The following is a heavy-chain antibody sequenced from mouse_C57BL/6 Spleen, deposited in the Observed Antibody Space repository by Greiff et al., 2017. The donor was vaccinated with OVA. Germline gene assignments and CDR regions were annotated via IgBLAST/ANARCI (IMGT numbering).Heavy chain of an antibody. CDR1: GFTFTDYY. CDR2: IRNKANGYTT. Sequence: VKLVESGGGLVQPGGSLSLSCAASGFTFTDYYMSWVRQPPGKALEWLGFIRNKANGYTTEYSASVKGRFTISRDNSQSILYLQMNALRAEDSATYYCARSRGDAMDYWGQGTSVTVSS. V-gene: IGHV7-3*01. J-gene: IGHJ4*01. CDR3: ARSRGDAMDY.